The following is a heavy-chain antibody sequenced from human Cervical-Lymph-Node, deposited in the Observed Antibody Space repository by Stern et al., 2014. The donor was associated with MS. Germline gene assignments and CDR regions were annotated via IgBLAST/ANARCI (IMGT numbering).Heavy chain of an antibody. D-gene: IGHD2-21*01. J-gene: IGHJ4*02. CDR3: ARWSVACDY. V-gene: IGHV5-51*03. Sequence: VQLVQSGAELKEPGESLKISCKTSGYNFINYWIALVRQVPGKGLEWIGIIYPGDSDIRYSPSFQGHVTMSVDKSKTTAYLQWKSLKASDTAVYYCARWSVACDYWGQGALITVS. CDR2: IYPGDSDI. CDR1: GYNFINYW.